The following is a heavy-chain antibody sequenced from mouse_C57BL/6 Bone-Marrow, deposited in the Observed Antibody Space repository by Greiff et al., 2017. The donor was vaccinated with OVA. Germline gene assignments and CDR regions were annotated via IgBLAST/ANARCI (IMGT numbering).Heavy chain of an antibody. J-gene: IGHJ4*01. CDR2: IYPGGGYT. Sequence: QVQLQQSGAELVRPGTSVKMSCKASGYTFTNYWIGWAKQRPGHGLEWIGDIYPGGGYTNYNEKFKGKATLTADKSSSTAYMQFSSLTSEDSAIYYCARYQVRPPYCYAMDYWGQGTSVTVSS. V-gene: IGHV1-63*01. CDR1: GYTFTNYW. D-gene: IGHD3-2*02. CDR3: ARYQVRPPYCYAMDY.